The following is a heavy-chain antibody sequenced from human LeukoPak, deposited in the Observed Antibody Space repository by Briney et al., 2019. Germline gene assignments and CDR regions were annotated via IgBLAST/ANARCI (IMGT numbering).Heavy chain of an antibody. CDR3: ARDGEDVWSSYYNERPYYFDY. D-gene: IGHD3-3*01. CDR1: GYAFTKYV. CDR2: IDTNTGNP. Sequence: ASVKVSCKASGYAFTKYVINWVRQAPGQGLEWMGWIDTNTGNPTYAQAFTGRFVFSLDPSVSTAYLHITSLEADDSAMYFCARDGEDVWSSYYNERPYYFDYWGQGTLVTVSS. V-gene: IGHV7-4-1*02. J-gene: IGHJ4*02.